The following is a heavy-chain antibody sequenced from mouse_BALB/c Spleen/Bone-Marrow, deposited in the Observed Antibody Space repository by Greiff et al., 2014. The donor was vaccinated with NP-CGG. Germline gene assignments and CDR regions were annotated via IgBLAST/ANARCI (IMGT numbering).Heavy chain of an antibody. Sequence: DLVKPGASVKLSCKASGYTFTNYWINWIKQGPGQGLEWIGRIAPGSGSTYYNEMFKGKATLTVDTSSSTAYIQLSSLSSEDSAVYFCARGIYYGNYVYAMDYWGQGTSVTVSS. CDR1: GYTFTNYW. CDR3: ARGIYYGNYVYAMDY. J-gene: IGHJ4*01. CDR2: IAPGSGST. D-gene: IGHD2-1*01. V-gene: IGHV1S41*01.